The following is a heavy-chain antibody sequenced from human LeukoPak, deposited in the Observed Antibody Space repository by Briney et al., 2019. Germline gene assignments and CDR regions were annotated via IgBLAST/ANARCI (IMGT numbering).Heavy chain of an antibody. D-gene: IGHD5-18*01. V-gene: IGHV3-15*01. J-gene: IGHJ4*02. CDR1: GFTFRNAS. Sequence: PGGSLRLSCAASGFTFRNASMSWVRQAPGKGLEWVGRIRSKTDGATTDYAAPVKGRFTISRDDPKNTLYLQMNSLTIEDTAVYFCAHRDTTMVRVDYWGQGTLVTVSS. CDR3: AHRDTTMVRVDY. CDR2: IRSKTDGATT.